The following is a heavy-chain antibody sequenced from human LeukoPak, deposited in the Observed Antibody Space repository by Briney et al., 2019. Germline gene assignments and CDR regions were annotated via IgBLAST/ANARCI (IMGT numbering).Heavy chain of an antibody. CDR1: TDSFSSYY. J-gene: IGHJ2*01. CDR3: ASSYDLKSEVLSYWYFDL. CDR2: ISYIGST. V-gene: IGHV4-59*08. D-gene: IGHD3/OR15-3a*01. Sequence: SETLSLTCTVSTDSFSSYYWSWIRQPPGKGLEWIGCISYIGSTNYNPSLKRRVTISVDTSKNQFSLKLSSVTAADTAVYYCASSYDLKSEVLSYWYFDLWGRGTLVTVSS.